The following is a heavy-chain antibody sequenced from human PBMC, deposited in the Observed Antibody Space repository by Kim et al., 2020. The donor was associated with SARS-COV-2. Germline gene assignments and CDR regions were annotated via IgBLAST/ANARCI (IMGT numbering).Heavy chain of an antibody. Sequence: GGSLRLSCSASGFPFDSYAMGWVRQAPGKGLEWVSTISGGGHNTPYTDSVRGRFTISRDNSKNALFLQMNSLRAEDTAIYYCDGADFWGQGTLGTVSP. CDR2: ISGGGHNT. D-gene: IGHD3-10*01. CDR3: DGADF. J-gene: IGHJ4*02. V-gene: IGHV3-23*01. CDR1: GFPFDSYA.